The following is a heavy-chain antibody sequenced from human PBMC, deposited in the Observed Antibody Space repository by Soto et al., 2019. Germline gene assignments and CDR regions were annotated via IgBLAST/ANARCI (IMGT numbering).Heavy chain of an antibody. J-gene: IGHJ4*02. V-gene: IGHV4-4*07. CDR3: ARDSVSLTHFDY. D-gene: IGHD3-10*01. CDR2: VHSTGST. CDR1: GGSISGYH. Sequence: QVELQESGPRLVRPSETLYLPCTVSGGSISGYHWSWVRQAAGKGLEWIGRVHSTGSTDYNPSVESRITVSLETSKKQFSLKLRPVTAADTALYFCARDSVSLTHFDYWGQGILVTVSS.